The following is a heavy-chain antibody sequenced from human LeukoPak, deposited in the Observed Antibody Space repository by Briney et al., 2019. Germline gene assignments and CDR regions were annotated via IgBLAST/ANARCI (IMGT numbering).Heavy chain of an antibody. CDR3: ARAKYGSGSYYNDY. CDR2: IYYSGST. V-gene: IGHV4-31*03. D-gene: IGHD3-10*01. J-gene: IGHJ4*02. CDR1: GGSISSGGYY. Sequence: SETLPLTCTVSGGSISSGGYYWSWIRQHPGKGLEWIGYIYYSGSTYYNPSLKSRVTISVDTPKNQFSLKLSSVTAADTAVYYCARAKYGSGSYYNDYWGQGTLVTVSS.